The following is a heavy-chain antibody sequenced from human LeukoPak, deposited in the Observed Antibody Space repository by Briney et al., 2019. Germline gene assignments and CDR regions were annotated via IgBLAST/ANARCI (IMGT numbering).Heavy chain of an antibody. CDR2: MNPNSGNT. CDR3: ARGRDSGYDFDAFDI. V-gene: IGHV1-8*01. CDR1: GYTFTSYD. J-gene: IGHJ3*02. D-gene: IGHD5-12*01. Sequence: ASVKVSCKASGYTFTSYDINWVRQATGQGLEWMGWMNPNSGNTGYAQKFQGRVTITRSTSISTAYMELSSLRSEDTAVYYCARGRDSGYDFDAFDIWGQGTMVTVSS.